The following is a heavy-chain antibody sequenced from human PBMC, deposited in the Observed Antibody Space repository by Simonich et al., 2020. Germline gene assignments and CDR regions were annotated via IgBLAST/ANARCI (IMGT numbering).Heavy chain of an antibody. CDR2: ISGSGGST. D-gene: IGHD3-22*01. Sequence: GGGLVQPGGSLRLSCAASGFTFSSYAMRWVRQAPGKGLEWVSAISGSGGSTYYADSGKGRFTISRDNSKNTLYLQMNSLRAEDTAVYYCAKDLGERITMIVVVIDAFDIWGQGTMVTVSS. CDR3: AKDLGERITMIVVVIDAFDI. V-gene: IGHV3-23*01. CDR1: GFTFSSYA. J-gene: IGHJ3*02.